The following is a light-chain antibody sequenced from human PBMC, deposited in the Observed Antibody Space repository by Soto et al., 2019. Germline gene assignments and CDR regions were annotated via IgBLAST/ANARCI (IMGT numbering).Light chain of an antibody. CDR3: RYYAGSSNV. CDR2: EVN. V-gene: IGLV2-8*01. Sequence: QSALTQPPSASGSPGQSVAISCTGTSSDVGGYNYVSWYQQHPGKAPKLMIYEVNKRPSGVPDRFYGSKSGNTASLTVSGLQADDEADYYSRYYAGSSNVFGTGTKVTVL. CDR1: SSDVGGYNY. J-gene: IGLJ1*01.